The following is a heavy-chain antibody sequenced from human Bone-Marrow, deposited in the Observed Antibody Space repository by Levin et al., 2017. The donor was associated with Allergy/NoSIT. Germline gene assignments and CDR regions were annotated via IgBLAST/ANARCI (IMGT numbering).Heavy chain of an antibody. D-gene: IGHD2-2*02. J-gene: IGHJ6*02. V-gene: IGHV3-30*18. CDR3: AKVARKGYCSSTSCYTGGYYYGMDV. Sequence: GGSLRLSCAASGFTFSSYGMHWVRQAPGKGLEWVAVISYDGSNKYYADSVKGRFTISRDNSKNTLYLQMNSLRAEDTAVYYCAKVARKGYCSSTSCYTGGYYYGMDVWGQGTTVTVSS. CDR2: ISYDGSNK. CDR1: GFTFSSYG.